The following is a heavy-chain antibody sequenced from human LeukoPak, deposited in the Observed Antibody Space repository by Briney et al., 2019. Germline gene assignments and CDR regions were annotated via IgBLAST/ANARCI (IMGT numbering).Heavy chain of an antibody. CDR3: ARVGPIVATIDDAFDI. CDR2: IYHSGST. Sequence: SGTLSLTCAVSGDSISSSNWWNWVRQPPGKGLVWIGEIYHSGSTNYNPSLKSRVTISVDKSKNQFSLKLSSVTAADTAVYYCARVGPIVATIDDAFDIWGQGTMVTVSS. J-gene: IGHJ3*02. CDR1: GDSISSSNW. V-gene: IGHV4-4*02. D-gene: IGHD5-12*01.